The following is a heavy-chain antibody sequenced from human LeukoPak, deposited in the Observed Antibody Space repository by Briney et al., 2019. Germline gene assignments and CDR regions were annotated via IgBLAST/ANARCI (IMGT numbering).Heavy chain of an antibody. V-gene: IGHV4-59*08. J-gene: IGHJ4*02. D-gene: IGHD4-17*01. CDR3: ARSTTNYGDDY. Sequence: PSETLSLTCTVSGGSISSYYWSWIRQPPGKGLERIGYIYYSGSTNYNPSLESRVTISVDTSKNQFSLKLSSVTAADTAVYYCARSTTNYGDDYWGQGTLVTVSS. CDR2: IYYSGST. CDR1: GGSISSYY.